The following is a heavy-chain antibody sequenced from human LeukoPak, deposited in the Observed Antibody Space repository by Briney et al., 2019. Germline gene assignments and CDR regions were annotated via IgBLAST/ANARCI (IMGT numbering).Heavy chain of an antibody. J-gene: IGHJ3*02. CDR2: ISGSGGNT. CDR3: AKGRGIYCGGDCYTGGAFDI. CDR1: GFTFSSYA. D-gene: IGHD2-21*02. Sequence: PGGSLRLSCAASGFTFSSYAMGWVRQAPGKGLEWVSVISGSGGNTYYADSVKGRFTISRDNSKNTLYLQMPDLRAEDTAVYYCAKGRGIYCGGDCYTGGAFDIWGQGTMVTVSS. V-gene: IGHV3-23*01.